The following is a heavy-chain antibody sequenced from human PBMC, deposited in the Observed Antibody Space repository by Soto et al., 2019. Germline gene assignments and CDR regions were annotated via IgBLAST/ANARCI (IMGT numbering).Heavy chain of an antibody. D-gene: IGHD2-2*01. J-gene: IGHJ5*02. Sequence: ASVKVSCKASGYTFTSYDINWVRQATGQGLEWMGWMNPNSGNTGYAQKFQGRVTMTRNTSISTAYMELSSLRSEDTAVYYCARGVRVVVVPAANNVGIAAAQYWFDPWGQGTLVTVSS. CDR2: MNPNSGNT. CDR3: ARGVRVVVVPAANNVGIAAAQYWFDP. V-gene: IGHV1-8*01. CDR1: GYTFTSYD.